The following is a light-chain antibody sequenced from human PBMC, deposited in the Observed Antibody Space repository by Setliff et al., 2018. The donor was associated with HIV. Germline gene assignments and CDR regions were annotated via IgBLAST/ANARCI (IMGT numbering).Light chain of an antibody. CDR2: SNN. V-gene: IGLV1-47*01. CDR1: SSNIGINY. CDR3: AAWDDSLSGLYV. Sequence: QSALTQPPSASGTPGQRVTISCSGSSSNIGINYVYWYQQLPGTAPKLLIYSNNQRPSGVPDRFSGSKSGTSASLAISVLRSEDEADYYCAAWDDSLSGLYVFGAGTKVTVL. J-gene: IGLJ1*01.